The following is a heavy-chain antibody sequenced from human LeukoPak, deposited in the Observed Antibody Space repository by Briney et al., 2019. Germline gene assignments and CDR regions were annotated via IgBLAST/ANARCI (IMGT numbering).Heavy chain of an antibody. V-gene: IGHV3-9*01. CDR3: AKAANWGSWYWYLDL. Sequence: GGSLRLSCAASGFTFDDYAMHWVRQAPGKGLEWVSGISWNSGSIGYADSVKGRFTISRDNAKNSLYLQMNSLRAEDTALYYCAKAANWGSWYWYLDLWGRGTLVTVSS. J-gene: IGHJ2*01. D-gene: IGHD7-27*01. CDR1: GFTFDDYA. CDR2: ISWNSGSI.